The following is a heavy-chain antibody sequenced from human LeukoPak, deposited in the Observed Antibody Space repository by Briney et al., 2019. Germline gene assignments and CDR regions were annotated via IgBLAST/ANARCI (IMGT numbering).Heavy chain of an antibody. V-gene: IGHV3-21*01. J-gene: IGHJ4*02. D-gene: IGHD2-21*02. CDR1: GFTFNTYT. CDR2: ISSNSNYI. Sequence: PGGSLRLSCAASGFTFNTYTMNWVRQVPGKGLEWVSAISSNSNYIHYVDSVKGRFTIFRDNAKDSLYLQMNSLRADDSAVYYCVRGPSDTGLVTLDLNYWGQGTLIIVSS. CDR3: VRGPSDTGLVTLDLNY.